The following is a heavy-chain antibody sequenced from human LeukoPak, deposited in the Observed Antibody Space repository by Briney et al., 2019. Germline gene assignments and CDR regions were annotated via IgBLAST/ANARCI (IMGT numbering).Heavy chain of an antibody. J-gene: IGHJ5*02. CDR1: GFTVSSNY. CDR3: ARALAVTGTGGFDP. D-gene: IGHD6-19*01. CDR2: INTDGSST. V-gene: IGHV3-74*01. Sequence: PGGSLRLSCVASGFTVSSNYMTWVRQAPGKGPVWVSRINTDGSSTSYADSVKGRFTISRDNAKNTLYLQMNSLRAEDTAVYYCARALAVTGTGGFDPWGQGTLVTVSS.